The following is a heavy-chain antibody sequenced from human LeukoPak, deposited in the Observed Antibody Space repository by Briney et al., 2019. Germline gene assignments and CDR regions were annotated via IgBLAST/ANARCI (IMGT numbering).Heavy chain of an antibody. V-gene: IGHV4-59*12. Sequence: PSETLSLTCTVSGGSISSYYWSWIRQPPGKGLEWIGYIYYSGSTNYNPSLKSRVTISVDTSKNQFSLKLSSVTAADTAVYYCARFTTSRRNKGVKGLDYWGQGTLVTVSS. CDR2: IYYSGST. D-gene: IGHD3-22*01. CDR3: ARFTTSRRNKGVKGLDY. J-gene: IGHJ4*02. CDR1: GGSISSYY.